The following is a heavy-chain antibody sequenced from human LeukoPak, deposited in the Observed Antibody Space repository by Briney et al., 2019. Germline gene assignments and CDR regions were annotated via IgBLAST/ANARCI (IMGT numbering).Heavy chain of an antibody. V-gene: IGHV4-39*07. CDR1: GGSISSSSYY. J-gene: IGHJ6*03. CDR3: ARDYHSGRNYYYYYYMDV. D-gene: IGHD3-16*02. CDR2: IHYSGST. Sequence: SETLSLTCTVSGGSISSSSYYWGWIRQPPGKGLEWIGSIHYSGSTYYNPSLKSRVTISVDTSKNQFSLKLSSVTAADTAVYYCARDYHSGRNYYYYYYMDVWGKGTTVTVSS.